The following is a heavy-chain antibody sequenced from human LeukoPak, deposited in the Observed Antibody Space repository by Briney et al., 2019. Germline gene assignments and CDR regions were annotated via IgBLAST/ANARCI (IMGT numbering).Heavy chain of an antibody. Sequence: GGSLRLSCAASGFTFSIYTMTWVRQAPGKGPDWVSSISSSSKHIFYADSMKGRFTVSRDNGRNSLFLQINSLRAEDTAIYYCVKRMTEGHEYWGQGTLVTVSS. J-gene: IGHJ4*02. CDR2: ISSSSKHI. V-gene: IGHV3-21*01. CDR3: VKRMTEGHEY. D-gene: IGHD2-15*01. CDR1: GFTFSIYT.